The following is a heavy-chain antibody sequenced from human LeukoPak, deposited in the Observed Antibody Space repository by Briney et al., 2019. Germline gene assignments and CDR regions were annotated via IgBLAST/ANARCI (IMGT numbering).Heavy chain of an antibody. CDR1: GGSISSSNW. CDR3: ARCLGYCSSTETGGYYYYMDV. V-gene: IGHV4-4*02. Sequence: SSGTLSLTCAVSGGSISSSNWWSWVRQPPGKGLEWIGEIYHSGSTNYNPSLKSRVTISVDKSKNQFSLKLSSVTAADTAVYYCARCLGYCSSTETGGYYYYMDVWGKGTTVTISS. J-gene: IGHJ6*03. D-gene: IGHD2-2*01. CDR2: IYHSGST.